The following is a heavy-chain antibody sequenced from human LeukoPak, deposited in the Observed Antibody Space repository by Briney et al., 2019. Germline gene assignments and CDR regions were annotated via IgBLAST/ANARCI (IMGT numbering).Heavy chain of an antibody. J-gene: IGHJ4*02. CDR3: VRKAPGGNFDY. D-gene: IGHD1-1*01. CDR2: INHSGSRA. CDR1: GFTFSSYA. V-gene: IGHV3-23*01. Sequence: PGGSLRLSCAASGFTFSSYAMSWVRQTPGKGLEWVSTINHSGSRAYYADSVKGRFTISRDNSKNTLHLQMNSLRAEDTAVYYCVRKAPGGNFDYWGQGTLVTVSS.